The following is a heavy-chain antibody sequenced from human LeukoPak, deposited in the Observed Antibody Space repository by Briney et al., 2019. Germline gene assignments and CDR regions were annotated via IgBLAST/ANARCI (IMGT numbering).Heavy chain of an antibody. J-gene: IGHJ4*02. Sequence: SVKVSCKASVGTFSSYAISWVRQAPGQGLEWMGGIIPIFGTANYAQRFQGRVTITADESTSTAYMELSSLRSEDTAVYYCARGRTADEFDYWGQGTLVTVSS. CDR1: VGTFSSYA. V-gene: IGHV1-69*01. D-gene: IGHD5-18*01. CDR3: ARGRTADEFDY. CDR2: IIPIFGTA.